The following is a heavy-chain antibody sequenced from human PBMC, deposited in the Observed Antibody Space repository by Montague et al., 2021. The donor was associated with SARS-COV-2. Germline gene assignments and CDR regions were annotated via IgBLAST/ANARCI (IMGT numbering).Heavy chain of an antibody. CDR3: AREPDYGDYFDY. Sequence: SETLSPTCTVSGGSISSYYWSWIRQPPGKGLEWIGYIYYSGSTXXXPSXKSRVTISVDTSKNQFSLKLSSVTAADTAVYYCAREPDYGDYFDYWGQGTLVTVSS. CDR2: IYYSGST. CDR1: GGSISSYY. D-gene: IGHD4-17*01. J-gene: IGHJ4*02. V-gene: IGHV4-59*01.